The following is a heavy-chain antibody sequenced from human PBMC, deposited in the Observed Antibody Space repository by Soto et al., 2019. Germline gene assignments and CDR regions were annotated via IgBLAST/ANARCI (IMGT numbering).Heavy chain of an antibody. CDR3: ARIRIAVAGTFYYYYGMDV. CDR1: GFSLSTSGMC. CDR2: IDWDDDK. J-gene: IGHJ6*02. Sequence: SGPTLVNPTQPLTLTCTFSGFSLSTSGMCVSWIRQPPGKALEWLARIDWDDDKYYSTSLKTRLTISKDTSKNQVVLTMTNMDPVDTATYYCARIRIAVAGTFYYYYGMDVWGQGTTVTVSS. D-gene: IGHD6-19*01. V-gene: IGHV2-70*11.